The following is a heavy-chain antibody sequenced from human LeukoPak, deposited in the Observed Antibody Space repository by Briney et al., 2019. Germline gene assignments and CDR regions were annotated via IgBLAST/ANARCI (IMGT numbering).Heavy chain of an antibody. CDR2: IKQDGSEK. CDR3: ARDRGGPVDTAMVIFDY. CDR1: GFTFSNYW. J-gene: IGHJ4*02. V-gene: IGHV3-7*01. Sequence: PGGSLRLSCAASGFTFSNYWMTWVRQAPGKGLEWVANIKQDGSEKYYVDSVKGRFTVSRDNSKNSLFLQMNSLRAEDTAVYYCARDRGGPVDTAMVIFDYWGQGTLVTISS. D-gene: IGHD5-18*01.